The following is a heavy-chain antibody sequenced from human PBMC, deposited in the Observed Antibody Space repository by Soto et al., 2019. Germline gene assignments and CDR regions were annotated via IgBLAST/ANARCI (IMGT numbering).Heavy chain of an antibody. CDR1: GFTFSSYW. V-gene: IGHV3-74*01. CDR3: VRPRYDDSGTPFDY. J-gene: IGHJ4*02. D-gene: IGHD3-22*01. Sequence: EVQLVESGGGLVQPGGSLRLSCAASGFTFSSYWMHWVRQAPGKGLVWVSQIDGDGSITTYADSVKGRFTISRDNAKKPLFLQLNSLRAEDTAIYYCVRPRYDDSGTPFDYWGQGTLVTVSS. CDR2: IDGDGSIT.